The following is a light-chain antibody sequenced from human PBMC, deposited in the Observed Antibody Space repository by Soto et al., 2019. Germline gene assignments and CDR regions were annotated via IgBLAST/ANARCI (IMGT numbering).Light chain of an antibody. CDR3: SSTTRSSTLV. CDR1: SSDVGYYDY. CDR2: DVN. Sequence: QSVLTQPASVSGSPGQSITISCTGTSSDVGYYDYVSWYQQHPGKGPKLLIYDVNNRPSGVSNRFSGSKSANTASLTISGLQAEDEADYYCSSTTRSSTLVFGTGTKVTVL. J-gene: IGLJ1*01. V-gene: IGLV2-14*03.